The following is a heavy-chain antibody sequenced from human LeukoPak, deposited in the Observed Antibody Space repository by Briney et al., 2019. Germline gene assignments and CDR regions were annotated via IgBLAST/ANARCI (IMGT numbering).Heavy chain of an antibody. CDR3: ERDQKLPHPRGKAAYFDY. J-gene: IGHJ4*02. V-gene: IGHV3-21*01. D-gene: IGHD6-25*01. Sequence: GGALRLSCAASRFTFISYIMNWVRQAPGRGLEWVSSISSSSSYIYYADSLKGRFTISRDNAKISLYPQMNRMRAEDTAVYYCERDQKLPHPRGKAAYFDYWGQGTLVTVSS. CDR2: ISSSSSYI. CDR1: RFTFISYI.